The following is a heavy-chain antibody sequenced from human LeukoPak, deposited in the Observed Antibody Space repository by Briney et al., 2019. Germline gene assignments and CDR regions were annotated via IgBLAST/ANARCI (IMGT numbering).Heavy chain of an antibody. V-gene: IGHV4-38-2*02. J-gene: IGHJ4*02. Sequence: SETLSLTCTVSGYSISSGYYWGWIRQPPGKGLEWIGSIYHSGSTYYNPSLKSRVTISVDTSKNQFSLKLSSVTAANTAVYYCARDWGGGYDYDYFDYWGQGTLVTVSS. CDR3: ARDWGGGYDYDYFDY. CDR1: GYSISSGYY. D-gene: IGHD5-12*01. CDR2: IYHSGST.